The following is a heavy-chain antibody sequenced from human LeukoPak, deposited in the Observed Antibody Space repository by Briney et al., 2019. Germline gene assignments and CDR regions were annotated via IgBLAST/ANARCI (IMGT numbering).Heavy chain of an antibody. Sequence: GGSLRLSCAASGFTFSSFEMNWVRQAPGKGLEWVSYIGISDSTKYYADSVKGRFTISRDNAKNSLYLQMNSLTAEDTAIYYCAREMGGYPCDYWGQGTLVTVSS. D-gene: IGHD5-12*01. V-gene: IGHV3-48*03. CDR1: GFTFSSFE. J-gene: IGHJ4*02. CDR2: IGISDSTK. CDR3: AREMGGYPCDY.